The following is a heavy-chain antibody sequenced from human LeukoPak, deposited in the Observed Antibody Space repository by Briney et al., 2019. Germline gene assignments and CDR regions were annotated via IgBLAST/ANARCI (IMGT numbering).Heavy chain of an antibody. V-gene: IGHV1-2*04. Sequence: ASVKVSCKASGYTFTGYYMHWVRQAPGQGLEWMGWINPNSGGTNYAQKFQGWVTMTRDTSISTAYMELSRLRSDDTAVYYCARASFGGYGDYAFDYWGQGALVTVSS. D-gene: IGHD4-17*01. CDR1: GYTFTGYY. J-gene: IGHJ4*02. CDR3: ARASFGGYGDYAFDY. CDR2: INPNSGGT.